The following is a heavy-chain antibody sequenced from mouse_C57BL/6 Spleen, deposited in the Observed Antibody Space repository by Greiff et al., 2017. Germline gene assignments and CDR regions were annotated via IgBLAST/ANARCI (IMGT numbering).Heavy chain of an antibody. CDR3: ARVVDPYFDV. Sequence: QVQLQQPGAELVKPGASVKLSCKASGYTFTSYWMHWVKQRPGRGLAWIGSIDPNSGGTKYNEKFKSKATLTVDKPSSTAYMQLSSLTSEDSAVYYCARVVDPYFDVWGTGTTVTVSS. CDR2: IDPNSGGT. CDR1: GYTFTSYW. D-gene: IGHD1-1*01. J-gene: IGHJ1*03. V-gene: IGHV1-72*01.